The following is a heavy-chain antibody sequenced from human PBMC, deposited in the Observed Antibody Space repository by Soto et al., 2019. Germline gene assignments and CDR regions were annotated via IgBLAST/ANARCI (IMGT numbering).Heavy chain of an antibody. CDR3: ARPVIAARPGDDFDI. D-gene: IGHD6-6*01. Sequence: QVQLVQSGAEVKKPGSSVKVSCKASGGTFSSYTISWVRQAPGQGLEWMGRIIPILGIANYAQKFQGRVTITADKSTSTAYMELSSLRSEDTAVYYCARPVIAARPGDDFDIWGQGTMVTVSS. CDR1: GGTFSSYT. CDR2: IIPILGIA. J-gene: IGHJ3*02. V-gene: IGHV1-69*02.